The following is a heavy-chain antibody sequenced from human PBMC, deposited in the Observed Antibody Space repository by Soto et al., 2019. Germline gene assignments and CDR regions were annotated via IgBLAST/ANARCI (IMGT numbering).Heavy chain of an antibody. D-gene: IGHD6-25*01. CDR2: IGCSGDTI. J-gene: IGHJ4*02. CDR1: GFMFGDFS. Sequence: GGSLTLSCAASGFMFGDFSMNWVRQAPGKGLEWVSSIGCSGDTIYYADSVNGLFITSRDTKNNTAYLQTNSPTAEDTAVYYCAKRYGSGCPEFDSWGQGTLVTV. CDR3: AKRYGSGCPEFDS. V-gene: IGHV3-23*01.